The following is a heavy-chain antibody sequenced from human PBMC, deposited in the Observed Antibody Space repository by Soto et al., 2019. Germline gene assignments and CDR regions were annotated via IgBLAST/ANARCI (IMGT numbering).Heavy chain of an antibody. J-gene: IGHJ6*02. V-gene: IGHV1-2*02. D-gene: IGHD1-7*01. CDR3: ARKLELRGSYYYYYDMDV. Sequence: GASVKISCKASGYTFTDYYMHWVRQAPGQALEWMGWINPNSGRRNYAQKFQGRVTMTRDTSISTGYMELSRLRSDDTAVYYCARKLELRGSYYYYYDMDVWGQGTKVSVS. CDR2: INPNSGRR. CDR1: GYTFTDYY.